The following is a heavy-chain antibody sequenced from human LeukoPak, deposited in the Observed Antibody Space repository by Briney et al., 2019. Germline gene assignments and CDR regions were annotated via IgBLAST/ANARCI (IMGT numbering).Heavy chain of an antibody. D-gene: IGHD1-26*01. V-gene: IGHV1-2*02. J-gene: IGHJ4*02. CDR1: GYTFTGYY. CDR3: AREGRSGVYRFLNY. CDR2: IDPYRGGT. Sequence: ASVKVSCKASGYTFTGYYMHWVRQAPGQGPEWMGSIDPYRGGTNIAPKFQGRVTMARDTSITTAHMELSRLESDDTAVYFCAREGRSGVYRFLNYWGQGTLVTVSS.